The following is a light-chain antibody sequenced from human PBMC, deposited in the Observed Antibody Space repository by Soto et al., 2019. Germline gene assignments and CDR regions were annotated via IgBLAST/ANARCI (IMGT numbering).Light chain of an antibody. CDR1: QDISVY. CDR3: QHYNGFSWT. J-gene: IGKJ1*01. V-gene: IGKV1-5*03. CDR2: QAS. Sequence: DIQLAPSAASLCASVGETVTVTCQASQDISVYLNWFQQKPGKAPKLLIYQASTLETGVPSRFSGSGSGTEFTLTISSLQPDDFATYYCQHYNGFSWTFGQGTKVDIK.